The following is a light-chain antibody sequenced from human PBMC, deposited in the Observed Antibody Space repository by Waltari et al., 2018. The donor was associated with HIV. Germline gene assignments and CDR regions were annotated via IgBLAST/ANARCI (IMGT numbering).Light chain of an antibody. CDR2: EVT. J-gene: IGLJ3*02. V-gene: IGLV2-8*01. CDR3: SSYAGSNNLV. CDR1: SSDVGGYNY. Sequence: QSALTQPPSASGSPGQSVTISCTGTSSDVGGYNYVSWYQQHPGKVPKLMIYEVTNRPSGVPDCFSGSKSGNTASLTVAGLQAEDEADYSCSSYAGSNNLVFGGGTKLTVL.